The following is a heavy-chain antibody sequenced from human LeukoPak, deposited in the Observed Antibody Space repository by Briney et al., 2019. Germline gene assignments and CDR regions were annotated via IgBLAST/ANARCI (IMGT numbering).Heavy chain of an antibody. V-gene: IGHV3-23*01. CDR3: AKEPAAGGGFDY. Sequence: GGSLRLSCAASGFTFSSYAMNWVRQAPGKGLEWVSTISGSGDSTYYADSVKGRFTISRDNSKNTLNLQMNSLRAEDTAVYYCAKEPAAGGGFDYWGQGTLVTVSS. J-gene: IGHJ4*02. CDR2: ISGSGDST. CDR1: GFTFSSYA. D-gene: IGHD6-13*01.